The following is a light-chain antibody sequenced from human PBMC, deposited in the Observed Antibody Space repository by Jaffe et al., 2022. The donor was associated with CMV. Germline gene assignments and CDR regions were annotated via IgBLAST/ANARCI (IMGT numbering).Light chain of an antibody. CDR3: GTWDTSLSAGV. Sequence: QSVLTQPPSVSAAPGQKVTISCSGSNSNIKNKYVSWYQQLPGTAPKLLIYENDRRPSGIPDRFSGSKSGTSATLGITGLQTGDEANYYCGTWDTSLSAGVFGGGTKVTVL. V-gene: IGLV1-51*02. CDR1: NSNIKNKY. CDR2: END. J-gene: IGLJ2*01.